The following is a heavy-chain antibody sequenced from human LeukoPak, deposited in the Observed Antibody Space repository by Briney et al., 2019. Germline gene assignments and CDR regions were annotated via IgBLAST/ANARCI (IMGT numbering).Heavy chain of an antibody. D-gene: IGHD2-15*01. V-gene: IGHV4-61*01. CDR3: ARGSSNYYGMDV. CDR1: GGSVSSGSYY. Sequence: SETLSLTCTVSGGSVSSGSYYWSWIRQPPGKGLEWIGYIYYSGSTNYNPSLKSRVTMSVDTSKNLFSLKVSSVTAADTAVYYCARGSSNYYGMDVWGQGTTVTVSS. CDR2: IYYSGST. J-gene: IGHJ6*02.